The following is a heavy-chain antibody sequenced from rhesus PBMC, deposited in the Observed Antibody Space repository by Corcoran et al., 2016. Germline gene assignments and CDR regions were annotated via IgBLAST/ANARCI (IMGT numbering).Heavy chain of an antibody. CDR1: GGSISSSY. CDR3: ARGGYYYEDAFDF. D-gene: IGHD3-28*01. CDR2: IYGSGIST. V-gene: IGHV4-169*01. J-gene: IGHJ3*01. Sequence: QLQLQESGPGLVKPSETLSVTCAVSGGSISSSYWSWIRQAPGKGLEWIGYIYGSGISTNSNPSLKSRVTLAVDTSKNQLSLKLSSVTNADTAVYYCARGGYYYEDAFDFWGQGLRVTVSS.